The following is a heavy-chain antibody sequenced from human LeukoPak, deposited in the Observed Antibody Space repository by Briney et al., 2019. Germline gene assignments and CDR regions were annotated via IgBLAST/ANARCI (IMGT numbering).Heavy chain of an antibody. CDR3: ATQWELELLFDY. CDR1: GFTFSSYA. CDR2: ISGSGGSQ. J-gene: IGHJ4*02. Sequence: GGSLRLSCADSGFTFSSYAMRWVRQAPGKGLEWVSAISGSGGSQYYADSVKGRFTISRDNSKNTLYLQMNSLRAEDTAVYYCATQWELELLFDYWGQGTLVTVSS. D-gene: IGHD1-7*01. V-gene: IGHV3-23*01.